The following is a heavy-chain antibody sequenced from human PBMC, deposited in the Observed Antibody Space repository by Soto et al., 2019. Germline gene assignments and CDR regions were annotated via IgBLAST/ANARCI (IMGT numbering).Heavy chain of an antibody. J-gene: IGHJ6*03. CDR3: ARGGISHWAYFYYMDV. V-gene: IGHV4-34*01. CDR1: GGSIIDYC. D-gene: IGHD2-21*01. Sequence: LETMSLTCVVSGGSIIDYCWSWISKPTGMALEWIGEINHLGSINYNPSLKSRVTMSVDTSKNQFSLTLNSVTAADTATYYCARGGISHWAYFYYMDVWDRGTTVTVSS. CDR2: INHLGSI.